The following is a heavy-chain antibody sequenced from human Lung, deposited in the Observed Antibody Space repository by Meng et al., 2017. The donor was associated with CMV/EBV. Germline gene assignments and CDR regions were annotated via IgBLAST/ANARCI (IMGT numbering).Heavy chain of an antibody. V-gene: IGHV3-43*01. D-gene: IGHD3-22*01. CDR3: ARGYDSSGYLDY. CDR1: GFTFDDYT. J-gene: IGHJ4*02. Sequence: EVELVESGGVVVQPGGSLRLSCVASGFTFDDYTMHWVRQPPGKGLEWVSLISWDGGSTYYADSVEGRFTISRDNMKNSLYLQMNTPTSEDTALYYCARGYDSSGYLDYWGQGTLVTVSS. CDR2: ISWDGGST.